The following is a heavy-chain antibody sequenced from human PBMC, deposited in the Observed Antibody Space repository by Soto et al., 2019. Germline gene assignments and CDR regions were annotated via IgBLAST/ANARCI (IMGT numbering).Heavy chain of an antibody. J-gene: IGHJ4*02. CDR3: ARDGAFPYYYDSSGYYY. V-gene: IGHV1-18*01. CDR1: GYSFTNYA. D-gene: IGHD3-22*01. CDR2: ISAYNGNT. Sequence: ASVKVSCMTSGYSFTNYALHWVRQAPGQGLEWMGWISAYNGNTNYAQKLQGRVTMTTDTSTSTAYMELRSLRSDDTAVYYCARDGAFPYYYDSSGYYYWGQGTLVTVSS.